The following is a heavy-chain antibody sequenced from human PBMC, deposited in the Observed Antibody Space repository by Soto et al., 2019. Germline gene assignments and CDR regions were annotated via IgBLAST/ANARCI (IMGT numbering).Heavy chain of an antibody. D-gene: IGHD6-19*01. CDR2: IYSGGST. V-gene: IGHV3-53*01. CDR1: GFTVSSNY. Sequence: GGSLRLSCAASGFTVSSNYMSWVRQAPGKGLEWVSVIYSGGSTYYADSVKGRFTISRDNSKNTLYLQMNSLRAEDTAVYYCARDVAVAGTKKPYYYYYGMDVWGQGTTVTV. CDR3: ARDVAVAGTKKPYYYYYGMDV. J-gene: IGHJ6*02.